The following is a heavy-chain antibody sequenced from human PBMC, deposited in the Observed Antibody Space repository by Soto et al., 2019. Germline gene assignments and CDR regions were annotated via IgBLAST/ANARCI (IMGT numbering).Heavy chain of an antibody. D-gene: IGHD2-15*01. CDR2: MNPNSGNT. V-gene: IGHV1-8*01. CDR1: GYNFTSYD. CDR3: ARGGGGVVVAAQNQAYYYYYGMDV. Sequence: ASVKVSCKASGYNFTSYDINRVRQAPGQGLEWMGWMNPNSGNTGYAQRFQGRVTMTRNTSISTAYMELSSLRSEDTAVYYCARGGGGVVVAAQNQAYYYYYGMDVWGPGATLTVS. J-gene: IGHJ6*02.